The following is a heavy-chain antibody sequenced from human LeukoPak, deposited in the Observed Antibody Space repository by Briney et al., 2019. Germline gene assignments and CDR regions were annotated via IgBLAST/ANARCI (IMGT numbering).Heavy chain of an antibody. CDR2: IYHSGST. V-gene: IGHV4-38-2*02. CDR1: GYSISSGYY. J-gene: IGHJ5*02. Sequence: SETLSLTCTVSGYSISSGYYWGWIRQPPGKGLEWIGSIYHSGSTYYNPSLKSRVTISVDTSKNQFSLKLSSVTAADTAVYYCARVRAVAGTSWFDPWGQGTLVTVSS. D-gene: IGHD6-19*01. CDR3: ARVRAVAGTSWFDP.